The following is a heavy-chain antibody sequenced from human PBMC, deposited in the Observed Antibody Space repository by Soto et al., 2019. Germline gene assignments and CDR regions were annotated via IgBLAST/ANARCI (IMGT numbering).Heavy chain of an antibody. CDR3: ATGFLGLCTGGNCPLDY. CDR2: IWYHGIDK. J-gene: IGHJ4*02. Sequence: QVQLVESGEGVVQPERSLRLSCAASGFIFSRQAMHWVRQAPGRGLEWVAVIWYHGIDKYYADSVKGRFTISRDNSKNTVYLQMNSLRGEDTAVYYCATGFLGLCTGGNCPLDYWGQGTLVTVSS. D-gene: IGHD2-15*01. CDR1: GFIFSRQA. V-gene: IGHV3-33*01.